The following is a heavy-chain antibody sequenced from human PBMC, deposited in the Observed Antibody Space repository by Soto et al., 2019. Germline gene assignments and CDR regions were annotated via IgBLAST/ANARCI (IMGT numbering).Heavy chain of an antibody. CDR1: GYTFTSYG. CDR2: ISAYNGNT. J-gene: IGHJ3*02. Sequence: QVQLVQSGAEVKKPGASVKVSCKASGYTFTSYGISWVRQAPGQGLGWMGWISAYNGNTTHAQELQGRVTMTTDTSTSTAYMELRSLRSDDTAVYYCARCPPFLEWLQDAFDIWGQGTMVTVSS. CDR3: ARCPPFLEWLQDAFDI. V-gene: IGHV1-18*01. D-gene: IGHD3-3*01.